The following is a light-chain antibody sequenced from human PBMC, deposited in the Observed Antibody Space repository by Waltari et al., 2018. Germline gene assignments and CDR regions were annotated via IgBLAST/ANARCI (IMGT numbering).Light chain of an antibody. J-gene: IGKJ3*01. CDR3: QQYNKWPLT. Sequence: EVVMTQSPATVSVSPGERATLSCRASLSINSYLAWYQQKPGQAPRLLIYGASTRATGIPARFSGSGSGTDFTLTISSLQSEDFAIYYCQQYNKWPLTFGPGTKVHF. V-gene: IGKV3-15*01. CDR1: LSINSY. CDR2: GAS.